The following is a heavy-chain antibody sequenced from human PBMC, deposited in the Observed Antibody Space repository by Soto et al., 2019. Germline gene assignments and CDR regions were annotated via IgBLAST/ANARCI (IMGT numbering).Heavy chain of an antibody. V-gene: IGHV1-3*01. D-gene: IGHD5-18*01. CDR3: ARSPGYSYGDY. CDR2: INAGNGNT. CDR1: GYTFTSYA. J-gene: IGHJ4*02. Sequence: QVQLVQSGAEVKKPGASVKVSCKASGYTFTSYAMHWVRQAPGQRLEWMGWINAGNGNTKYSQKVQRRVTITRDTSASTAYMELSSLRSEDTAVYYCARSPGYSYGDYWGQGTLVTVSS.